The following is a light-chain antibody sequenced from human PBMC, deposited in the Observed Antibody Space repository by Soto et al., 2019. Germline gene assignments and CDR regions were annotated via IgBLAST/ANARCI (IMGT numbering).Light chain of an antibody. CDR2: GAS. J-gene: IGKJ4*01. V-gene: IGKV3-15*01. CDR3: QKYNNWPLT. CDR1: QSVSSN. Sequence: ETVMTQSPATLSVSPGERATLSCRASQSVSSNLAWYQQRPGQAPSLLIYGASTRAAGIPARFSGSGSGTEFTLTISSLQSEDFEVYYCQKYNNWPLTFGGGTKV.